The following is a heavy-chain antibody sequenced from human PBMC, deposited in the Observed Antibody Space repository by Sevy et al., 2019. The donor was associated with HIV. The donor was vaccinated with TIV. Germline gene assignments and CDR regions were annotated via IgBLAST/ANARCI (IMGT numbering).Heavy chain of an antibody. CDR3: ARGSSSWYDY. CDR2: MSPYNGNK. J-gene: IGHJ4*02. D-gene: IGHD2-2*01. V-gene: IGHV1-18*01. Sequence: ASVKVSCKASGYTFTTYNIVWVRQAPGQGLEWLAWMSPYNGNKNYAQRVQGRVNMTTDTFTDTAFLELRSLKFDDTAVYYCARGSSSWYDYWGQGTLVTVSS. CDR1: GYTFTTYN.